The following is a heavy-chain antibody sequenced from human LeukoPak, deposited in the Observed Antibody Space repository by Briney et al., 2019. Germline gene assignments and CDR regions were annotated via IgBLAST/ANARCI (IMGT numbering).Heavy chain of an antibody. Sequence: GASVKVSCKASGYTFTSYYMHWVRQAPGQGLEWMGIINPSGGSTSYAQKFQGRVTMTRDMSTSTVYMELSSLRSEDTAVYYCARDPYGGNHESYWGQGTLVTVSS. V-gene: IGHV1-46*01. CDR1: GYTFTSYY. D-gene: IGHD4-23*01. J-gene: IGHJ4*02. CDR3: ARDPYGGNHESY. CDR2: INPSGGST.